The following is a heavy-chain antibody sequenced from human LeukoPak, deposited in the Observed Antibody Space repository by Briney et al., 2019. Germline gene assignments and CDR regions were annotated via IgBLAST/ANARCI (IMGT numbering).Heavy chain of an antibody. CDR1: GYTLTELS. J-gene: IGHJ4*02. D-gene: IGHD3-10*01. V-gene: IGHV1-24*01. Sequence: GASVKVSCKVSGYTLTELSMHWVRQAPGKGLEWMGGFDPEDGETIYAQKFQGRVTMTEDTSTDTAYMELSSLRSEDTAVYYCATVESRFRLYGSGSYYKHLFDYWGQGTLVTVSS. CDR3: ATVESRFRLYGSGSYYKHLFDY. CDR2: FDPEDGET.